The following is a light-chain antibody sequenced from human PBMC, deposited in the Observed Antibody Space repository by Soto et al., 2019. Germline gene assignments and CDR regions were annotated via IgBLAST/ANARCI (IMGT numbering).Light chain of an antibody. CDR1: NIGSKS. CDR3: HVWDSSDDHQV. J-gene: IGLJ2*01. CDR2: YDR. V-gene: IGLV3-21*04. Sequence: SYELTQAPSVSVAPGKTARITCGGTNIGSKSVHWYQQKPGQAPVLVIHYDRDRPSGIPERFSGSNSGNTATLTISTVEAGDEADYYCHVWDSSDDHQVFGGGTKLTVL.